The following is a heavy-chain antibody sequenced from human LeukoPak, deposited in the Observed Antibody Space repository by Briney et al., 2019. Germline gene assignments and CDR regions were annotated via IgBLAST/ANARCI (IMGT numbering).Heavy chain of an antibody. Sequence: KPSETLSLTCTVSGGSISTRSYYWGWIRQPPGKGLEWIGSIYYSGSTYYNPSLKSRVTISVDTSKNQFSLKLRTVTAADTAVFYCAKNDGVSFGLDYWGQGALVTVSS. J-gene: IGHJ4*02. V-gene: IGHV4-39*01. CDR2: IYYSGST. D-gene: IGHD1-1*01. CDR1: GGSISTRSYY. CDR3: AKNDGVSFGLDY.